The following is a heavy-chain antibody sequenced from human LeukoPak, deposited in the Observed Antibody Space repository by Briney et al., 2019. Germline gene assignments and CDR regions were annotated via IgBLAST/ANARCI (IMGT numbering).Heavy chain of an antibody. CDR3: ARGGFTMPALYYYYGMDV. CDR2: IIPIFGTA. D-gene: IGHD2-2*01. J-gene: IGHJ6*02. Sequence: SVKVSCKASGGTFSSYAISWVRQAPGQGLEWMGGIIPIFGTANYAQKFQGRVTITADESTSTAYMELSSLRSEDTAVYYCARGGFTMPALYYYYGMDVWGQGTTVTVSS. V-gene: IGHV1-69*13. CDR1: GGTFSSYA.